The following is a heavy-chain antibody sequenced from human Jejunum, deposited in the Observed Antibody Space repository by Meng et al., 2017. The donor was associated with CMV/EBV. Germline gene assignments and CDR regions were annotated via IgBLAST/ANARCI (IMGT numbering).Heavy chain of an antibody. CDR2: ITSSGSRT. J-gene: IGHJ4*02. CDR3: DASDY. Sequence: SLERSGAALGLSFRNFDMSGARKAPGKGLEWVATITSSGSRTHYADSVKGRFTISRDNSKNTLYLQINSLRVEDTAIYYCDASDYWGQGTQVTVSS. CDR1: GLSFRNFD. V-gene: IGHV3-23*01. D-gene: IGHD6-6*01.